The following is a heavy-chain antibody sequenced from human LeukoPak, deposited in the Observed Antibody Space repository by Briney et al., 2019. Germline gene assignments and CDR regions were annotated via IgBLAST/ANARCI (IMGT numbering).Heavy chain of an antibody. CDR2: IYSGGST. CDR3: ARCMGATFDY. D-gene: IGHD1-26*01. V-gene: IGHV3-53*01. Sequence: GGSLTLSCAASGFTVSSNYMSWVRQAPGKGLEWVSVIYSGGSTYYADSVKGRFTISRDNSKNTLYLQMNSLRAEDTAVYYCARCMGATFDYWGQGTLVTVSS. J-gene: IGHJ4*02. CDR1: GFTVSSNY.